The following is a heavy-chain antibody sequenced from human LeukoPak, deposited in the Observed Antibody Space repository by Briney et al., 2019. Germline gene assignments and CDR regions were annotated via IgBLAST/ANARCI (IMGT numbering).Heavy chain of an antibody. J-gene: IGHJ4*02. CDR3: ARDEAYYFDY. V-gene: IGHV1-2*02. CDR1: GYTFTGYY. CDR2: INPNSGGT. Sequence: ASVKVSCKASGYTFTGYYMHWGRRAPGQGLEWRGWINPNSGGTNYAQTLQGRVTITTDTSTRTAYMELRSLRSDDTAVYYCARDEAYYFDYWGPGTLVTVSS.